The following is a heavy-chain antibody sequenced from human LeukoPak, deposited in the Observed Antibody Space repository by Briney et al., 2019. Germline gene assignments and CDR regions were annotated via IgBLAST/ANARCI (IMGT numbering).Heavy chain of an antibody. CDR2: IKEDAGEK. CDR1: GFNFRGDW. Sequence: PRGSLRLSCAASGFNFRGDWMSWVRQAPGKGLESVAIIKEDAGEKYYVESVRGRFTISRDNAKNSLYLQMNNLRDEDTAVYYCVRDGRSGERTAFNIWGQGTKVTVSS. D-gene: IGHD3-10*01. CDR3: VRDGRSGERTAFNI. V-gene: IGHV3-7*01. J-gene: IGHJ3*02.